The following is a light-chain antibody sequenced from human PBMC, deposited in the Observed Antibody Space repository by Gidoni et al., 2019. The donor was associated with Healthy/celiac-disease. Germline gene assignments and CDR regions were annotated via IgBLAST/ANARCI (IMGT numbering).Light chain of an antibody. CDR1: QSVSRSY. Sequence: ELVLTQSPGHLSLSPGERATLSCRASQSVSRSYLAWYQQKPGQAPRLLIYGAASRATGIPDRLSGSGSGTDFTLIISRLEPEDFAVYYCQQYGSSPPYTFXQXTKLEIK. V-gene: IGKV3-20*01. J-gene: IGKJ2*01. CDR2: GAA. CDR3: QQYGSSPPYT.